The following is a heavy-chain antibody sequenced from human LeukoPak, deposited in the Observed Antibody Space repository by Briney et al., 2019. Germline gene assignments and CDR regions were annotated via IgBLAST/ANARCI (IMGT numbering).Heavy chain of an antibody. Sequence: GGSLRLSCAASGFTFSNYWMHWVRQAPGEGLVWVSRIYTDGSSTNYADSVKGRFTISRDNAKNTLYLQMNSLRGEDTAVYYCARGRGGYIYRPFDYWGQGTLVTVSS. J-gene: IGHJ4*02. V-gene: IGHV3-74*01. D-gene: IGHD5-24*01. CDR3: ARGRGGYIYRPFDY. CDR2: IYTDGSST. CDR1: GFTFSNYW.